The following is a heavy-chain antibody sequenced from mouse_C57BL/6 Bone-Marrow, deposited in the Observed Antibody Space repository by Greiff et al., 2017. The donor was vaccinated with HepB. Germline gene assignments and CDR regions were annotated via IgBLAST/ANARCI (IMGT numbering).Heavy chain of an antibody. D-gene: IGHD2-4*01. CDR2: INDDGSST. V-gene: IGHV5-16*01. Sequence: EVKLVESEGGLVQPGSSMKLSCTASGFTFSDYYMAWVRQVPEKGLEWVANINDDGSSTYYLDSLKSRFIISRDNAKNILYLQMSSLKSEDTATYDCASYDYDDWFAYWGQGTLVTVSA. J-gene: IGHJ3*01. CDR1: GFTFSDYY. CDR3: ASYDYDDWFAY.